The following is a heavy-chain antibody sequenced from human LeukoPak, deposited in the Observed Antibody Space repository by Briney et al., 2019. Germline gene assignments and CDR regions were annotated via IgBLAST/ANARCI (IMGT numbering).Heavy chain of an antibody. Sequence: SSGGYYWSWIRQHPGKGLEWVSGISWNSGSIGYADSVKGRFTISRDNAKNSPYLQMNSLRAEDTALYYCAKGTYYYDSSGHRPFDYWGQGTLVTVSS. CDR2: ISWNSGSI. V-gene: IGHV3-9*01. CDR3: AKGTYYYDSSGHRPFDY. D-gene: IGHD3-22*01. CDR1: SSGGYY. J-gene: IGHJ4*02.